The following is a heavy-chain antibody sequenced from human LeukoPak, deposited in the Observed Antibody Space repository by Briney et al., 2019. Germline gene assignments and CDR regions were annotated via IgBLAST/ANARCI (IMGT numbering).Heavy chain of an antibody. CDR1: GFPFSNYW. J-gene: IGHJ4*02. CDR2: IKQDGGKK. D-gene: IGHD6-13*01. Sequence: GGSLRLSCVASGFPFSNYWMTWVRQAPGKGLEWVANIKQDGGKKSYVDSVKGRFTISRDNAKNSLYLQMNSLRAEDTAIYYCGRLAHNAWYAVDHWGQGTLVTVSS. V-gene: IGHV3-7*01. CDR3: GRLAHNAWYAVDH.